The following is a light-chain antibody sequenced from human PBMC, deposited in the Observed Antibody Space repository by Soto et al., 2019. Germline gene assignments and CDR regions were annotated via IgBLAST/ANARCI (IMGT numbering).Light chain of an antibody. CDR1: HSVSTSY. V-gene: IGKV3-20*01. CDR3: QQYCCSPWT. J-gene: IGKJ1*01. Sequence: EIVLTQSPGTLSLSPGERATLSCRASHSVSTSYLAWYQQRRGQAPRLLIYGASSSATGIPDRFSGSGSGTDFTLTISRLEPEDVAVYYCQQYCCSPWTFGQGPKVEIK. CDR2: GAS.